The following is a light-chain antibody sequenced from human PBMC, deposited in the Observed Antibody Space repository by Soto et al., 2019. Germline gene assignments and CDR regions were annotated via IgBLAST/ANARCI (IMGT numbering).Light chain of an antibody. CDR2: GAG. J-gene: IGKJ3*01. Sequence: EVVLTQSPGTLSLSPGERAPLSCRASQSVSSSYLAWYQHKPGQAPTPRLHGAGSSGTGIPDRFSGGGCGTESTLTITRMEPEDFAVYYCQQQGSSRPPVTFGPGTKVDIK. CDR3: QQQGSSRPPVT. CDR1: QSVSSSY. V-gene: IGKV3-20*01.